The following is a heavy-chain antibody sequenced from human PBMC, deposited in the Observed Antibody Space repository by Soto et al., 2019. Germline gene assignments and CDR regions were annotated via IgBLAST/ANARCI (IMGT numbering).Heavy chain of an antibody. V-gene: IGHV1-2*02. J-gene: IGHJ4*02. Sequence: ASVKVSCKASGYTFTSYDINWVRQAPGQGLEWMGWINPSSGTTNYAQKFQGRVTMTRDTSISTAYVELSSLRSDDTAIYYCARGRIAAAAYYFDYWGQGTLVTVSS. CDR2: INPSSGTT. CDR3: ARGRIAAAAYYFDY. D-gene: IGHD6-13*01. CDR1: GYTFTSYD.